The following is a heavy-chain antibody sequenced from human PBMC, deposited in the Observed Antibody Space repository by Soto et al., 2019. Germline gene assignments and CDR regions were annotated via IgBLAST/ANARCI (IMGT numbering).Heavy chain of an antibody. Sequence: GGSLRLSCAASGFTFSRYWMHWVRQAPGKGLVWVSRIDSDGSSTTYADSVKGRFTTSRDNAKNTLYLQMSSLRVEDTAVYYCARGRPYGMDVWGQGTTVTAP. CDR2: IDSDGSST. CDR1: GFTFSRYW. V-gene: IGHV3-74*01. J-gene: IGHJ6*02. CDR3: ARGRPYGMDV.